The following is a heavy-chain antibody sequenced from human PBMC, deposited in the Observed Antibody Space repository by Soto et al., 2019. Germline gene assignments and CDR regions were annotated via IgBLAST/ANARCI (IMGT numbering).Heavy chain of an antibody. CDR1: GFTFSSYW. J-gene: IGHJ6*02. CDR2: INSDGSTT. D-gene: IGHD3-3*01. CDR3: AREGGPGMVISYYYYGMDV. Sequence: GGSLRLSCAASGFTFSSYWMHWVRQAPGKGLVWVSRINSDGSTTNYADSVKGRFTISRDNAKNTLYLQMNSLRAEDTAVYYCAREGGPGMVISYYYYGMDVWGQGTTVTVSS. V-gene: IGHV3-74*01.